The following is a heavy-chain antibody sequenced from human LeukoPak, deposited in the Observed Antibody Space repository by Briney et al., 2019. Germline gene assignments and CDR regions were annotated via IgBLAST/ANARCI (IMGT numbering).Heavy chain of an antibody. CDR3: ASDKLVTIFDY. D-gene: IGHD3-9*01. J-gene: IGHJ4*02. CDR2: ISYDGSNK. Sequence: GRSLRLSCAASGFTFSSYAMHWVRQAPGKGLEWVAVISYDGSNKYYADSVKGRFTISRDNSKNTLYLQMNSLRAEDTAVYYCASDKLVTIFDYWGQGTLVTVSS. V-gene: IGHV3-30-3*01. CDR1: GFTFSSYA.